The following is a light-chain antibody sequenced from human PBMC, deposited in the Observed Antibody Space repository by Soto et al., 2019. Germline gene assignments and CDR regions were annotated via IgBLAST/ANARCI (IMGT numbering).Light chain of an antibody. J-gene: IGLJ1*01. CDR2: RND. CDR3: SSYSISTAYL. Sequence: QSVLTQPPSASATPGQRVTISCSGSSSNIGTNYVYWYQHLPGTAPKLLIYRNDQRPSGVPDRFSGSMSGTAASLAIGGLRSEDEADYFCSSYSISTAYLFGTGTKLTVL. CDR1: SSNIGTNY. V-gene: IGLV1-47*01.